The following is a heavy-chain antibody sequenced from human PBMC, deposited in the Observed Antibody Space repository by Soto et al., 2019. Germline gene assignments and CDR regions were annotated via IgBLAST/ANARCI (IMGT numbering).Heavy chain of an antibody. Sequence: EVQLVESGGGLVQPGGSLRLSCGASGFTFSDHYMEWVRQAPGKGLEWVGRIRNKANSYTTEYGASVKGRFTISRDDSKNSLSLQMNSLKTEDTAVYYCASAWFGELKYFDYWGQGTLVTVSS. CDR1: GFTFSDHY. J-gene: IGHJ4*02. V-gene: IGHV3-72*01. CDR3: ASAWFGELKYFDY. D-gene: IGHD3-10*01. CDR2: IRNKANSYTT.